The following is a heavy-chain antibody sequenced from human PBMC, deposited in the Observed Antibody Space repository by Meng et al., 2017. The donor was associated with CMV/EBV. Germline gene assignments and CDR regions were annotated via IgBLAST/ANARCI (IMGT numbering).Heavy chain of an antibody. D-gene: IGHD3-22*01. CDR2: IYYVGSA. V-gene: IGHV4-59*01. J-gene: IGHJ3*02. Sequence: SETLSLTCTVSGDSISSYYWAWIRQPPGKGLEWIGSIYYVGSANYGRSLSGRVTISMDTSKNQFSLKVSPVTTADTAVYYCARVGRTSQTMIVVVPKGSGAFDIWGQGTMVTVSS. CDR1: GDSISSYY. CDR3: ARVGRTSQTMIVVVPKGSGAFDI.